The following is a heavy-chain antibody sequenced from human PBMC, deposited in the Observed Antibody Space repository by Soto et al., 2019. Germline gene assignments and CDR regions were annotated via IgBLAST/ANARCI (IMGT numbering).Heavy chain of an antibody. Sequence: ASVKVSCKVSGYTLTELSMHWVRQAPGKGLEWMGGFDPEDGETIYAQKFQGRVTMTEDTSTDTAYMELSSLRSEDTAVYYCARDSALPYYFDYWGQGTLVTVSS. CDR3: ARDSALPYYFDY. J-gene: IGHJ4*02. V-gene: IGHV1-24*01. CDR1: GYTLTELS. CDR2: FDPEDGET.